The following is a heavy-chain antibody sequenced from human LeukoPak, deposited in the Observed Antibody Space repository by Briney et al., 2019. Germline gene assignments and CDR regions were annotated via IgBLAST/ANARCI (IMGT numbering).Heavy chain of an antibody. Sequence: GGSLRLSCAASGFTFNNYAMSWVRQAPGKGLVWVSRISPDGGTTNYADSVRGRFTISRDNAKNTLYLQMNSLRAEDTAVYYCARDFTGYSDIWGQGTLVTVSS. D-gene: IGHD5-12*01. V-gene: IGHV3-74*01. CDR1: GFTFNNYA. CDR3: ARDFTGYSDI. CDR2: ISPDGGTT. J-gene: IGHJ4*02.